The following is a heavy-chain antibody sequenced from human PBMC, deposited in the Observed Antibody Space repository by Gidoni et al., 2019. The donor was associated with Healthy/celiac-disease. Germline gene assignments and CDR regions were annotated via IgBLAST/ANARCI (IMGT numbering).Heavy chain of an antibody. CDR1: GGSFSGYY. CDR3: ARGAPNTAMEP. CDR2: INNSGST. Sequence: QVQLQQWGAGLLKPSETLSLTCAVYGGSFSGYYWSWIRQPPGKGLEWIGGINNSGSTNYNPSLKSRVTISVDTSKNQFSLKLSSVTAADTAVYYGARGAPNTAMEPWGQGTLVTVSS. V-gene: IGHV4-34*01. D-gene: IGHD5-18*01. J-gene: IGHJ4*02.